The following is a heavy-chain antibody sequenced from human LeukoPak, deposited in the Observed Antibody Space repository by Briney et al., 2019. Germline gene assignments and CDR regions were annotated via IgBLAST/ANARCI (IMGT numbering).Heavy chain of an antibody. J-gene: IGHJ4*02. V-gene: IGHV3-30-3*01. D-gene: IGHD2-15*01. CDR3: TRQDCSGGPCSFVDY. CDR2: VSHDGIQT. Sequence: GGSLRLSCAASGFTFSNYAMHWVRQGLVKGLESMAVVSHDGIQTYYADSVKGRFTISRDNSKSTLFLQMNSLRAEDTAVYYCTRQDCSGGPCSFVDYWGQGTLVTVSS. CDR1: GFTFSNYA.